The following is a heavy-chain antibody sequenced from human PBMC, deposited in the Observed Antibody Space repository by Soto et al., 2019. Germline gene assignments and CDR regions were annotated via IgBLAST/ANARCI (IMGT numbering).Heavy chain of an antibody. V-gene: IGHV1-18*01. J-gene: IGHJ4*02. Sequence: QVPLVQSGAEVKKPGASVKVSCKASGYRFTNHGISWVRQAPGQGLEWMGWISGNDGKTKYARKFQGRVTMTTDTSTSTAYMEMNSLRHDDTAVYYCARDFYPLAYYFDYWGQGTLVTVSS. CDR3: ARDFYPLAYYFDY. CDR1: GYRFTNHG. CDR2: ISGNDGKT.